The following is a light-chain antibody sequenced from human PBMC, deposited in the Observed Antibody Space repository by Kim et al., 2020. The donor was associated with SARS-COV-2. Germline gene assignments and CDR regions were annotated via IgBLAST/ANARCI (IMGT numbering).Light chain of an antibody. CDR2: WGS. Sequence: PASISCRSSKSRRHSNGYFYLVGYRQKPGRSPQLLIYWGSKRASGIADRFSGRASGTVFTLKISRVEAEDSGVYYCMQAQQTPRTFGQGTKVDIK. CDR1: KSRRHSNGYFY. J-gene: IGKJ1*01. CDR3: MQAQQTPRT. V-gene: IGKV2-28*01.